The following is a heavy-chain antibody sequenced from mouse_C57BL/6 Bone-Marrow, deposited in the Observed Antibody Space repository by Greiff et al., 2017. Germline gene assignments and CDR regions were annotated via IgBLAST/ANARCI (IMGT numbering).Heavy chain of an antibody. V-gene: IGHV2-5*01. CDR1: GFSLTSYG. Sequence: VKLQESGPGLVQPSQSLSITCTVSGFSLTSYGVHWVRQSPGKGLEWLGVIWRGGSTDYNAAFMSRLSITKDNSKSQVFFKMNSLQADDTAIYYCAKKISCYDPYAMDYWGQGTSVPVSS. D-gene: IGHD2-12*01. CDR3: AKKISCYDPYAMDY. CDR2: IWRGGST. J-gene: IGHJ4*01.